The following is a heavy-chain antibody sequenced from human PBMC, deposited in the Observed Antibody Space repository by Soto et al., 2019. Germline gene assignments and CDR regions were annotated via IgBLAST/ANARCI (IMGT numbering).Heavy chain of an antibody. D-gene: IGHD2-15*01. J-gene: IGHJ4*02. CDR3: AQTMVARTPFFDH. V-gene: IGHV4-4*07. CDR2: IYSTGAT. CDR1: GGSISRNY. Sequence: QVQLQESGPGLVKPSETLSLNCTVSGGSISRNYWSWIRQPAGKGLEWIGRIYSTGATNYTPSRKSRVSLSVDTSRNQFSLKLTSVTAADTAIYYCAQTMVARTPFFDHWGQGTPVTVSS.